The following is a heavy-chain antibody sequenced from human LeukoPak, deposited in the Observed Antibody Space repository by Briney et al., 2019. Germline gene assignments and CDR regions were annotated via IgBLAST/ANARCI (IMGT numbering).Heavy chain of an antibody. V-gene: IGHV1-69*13. CDR1: GGTFSSYA. D-gene: IGHD4-23*01. J-gene: IGHJ3*02. Sequence: ASVKVSCTASGGTFSSYAISWVRQAPGQGLEWMGGIIPIFGTANYAQKFQGRVTITADESTSTAYMELRSLRSEDTAVYYCARGGTTVVTSGAFDIWGQGTMVTVSS. CDR3: ARGGTTVVTSGAFDI. CDR2: IIPIFGTA.